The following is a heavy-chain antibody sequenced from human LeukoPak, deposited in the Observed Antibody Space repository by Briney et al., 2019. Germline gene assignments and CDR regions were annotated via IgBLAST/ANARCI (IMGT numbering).Heavy chain of an antibody. V-gene: IGHV1-24*01. D-gene: IGHD3-10*01. J-gene: IGHJ5*02. CDR3: ATAGIVWPLFTPGNWFDP. Sequence: GASVKVSCKVSGYTLIELSMHWVRQAPGKGLEWMGGFDPEDGETIYAQKFQGRVTMTEDTSTDTAYMELSSLRSEDTAVYYCATAGIVWPLFTPGNWFDPWGQGTLVTVSS. CDR1: GYTLIELS. CDR2: FDPEDGET.